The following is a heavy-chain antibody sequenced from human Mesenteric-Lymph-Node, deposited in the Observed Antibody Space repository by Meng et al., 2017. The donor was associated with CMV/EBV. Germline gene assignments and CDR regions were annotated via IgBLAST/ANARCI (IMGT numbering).Heavy chain of an antibody. CDR1: GFTFSSYS. D-gene: IGHD5-18*01. V-gene: IGHV3-21*04. J-gene: IGHJ4*02. CDR3: ARGGRYTYPGGY. Sequence: GESLKISCAASGFTFSSYSMNWVRQAPGKGLEWVSSISSSSSYIYYADSVKGRFTISRDNAKNSLYLQMNSLRAEDTAVYYCARGGRYTYPGGYWGQGTLVTVSS. CDR2: ISSSSSYI.